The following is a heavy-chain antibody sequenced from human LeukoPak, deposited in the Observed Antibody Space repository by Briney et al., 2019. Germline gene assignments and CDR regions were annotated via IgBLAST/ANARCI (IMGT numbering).Heavy chain of an antibody. Sequence: LTLTCTFSGFSLSTSGMCVSWVRQPPGKGLEWVSVISRRDDYTYYADSVKGRFTISRDNSKNTLYLQMNTLRAEDTAVYYCANDYRSGSFHDFWGQGTLVTVSS. D-gene: IGHD3-10*01. CDR1: GFSLSTSG. CDR3: ANDYRSGSFHDF. J-gene: IGHJ4*02. V-gene: IGHV3-23*01. CDR2: ISRRDDYT.